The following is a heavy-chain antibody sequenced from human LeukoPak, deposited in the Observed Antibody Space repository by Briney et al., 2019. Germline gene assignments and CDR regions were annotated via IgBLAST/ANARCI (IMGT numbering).Heavy chain of an antibody. D-gene: IGHD3-10*01. Sequence: SETLSLTCNVPGGSITSHSWNWIRQSPGKGLEWIGSIYYSGNTYCNPSLKSRVTISVDTSKNQFSLKLSSVTAADTAVYYCAREGNAFDVWGQGTMVTVSS. J-gene: IGHJ3*01. CDR1: GGSITSHS. CDR2: IYYSGNT. CDR3: AREGNAFDV. V-gene: IGHV4-59*11.